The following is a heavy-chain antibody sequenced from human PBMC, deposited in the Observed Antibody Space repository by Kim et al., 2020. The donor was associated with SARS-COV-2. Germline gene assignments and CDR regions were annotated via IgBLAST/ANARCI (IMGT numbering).Heavy chain of an antibody. Sequence: SETLSLTCSVSGGSISSYYWSWIRQPPGKGLEWIGYIYYSGSTNYNPSLKSRVTISVDTSKNQFSLKLSSVTAADTAVYYCAASITIFGVSWFDPWGQGTLVTVSS. CDR3: AASITIFGVSWFDP. CDR1: GGSISSYY. CDR2: IYYSGST. J-gene: IGHJ5*02. V-gene: IGHV4-59*13. D-gene: IGHD3-3*01.